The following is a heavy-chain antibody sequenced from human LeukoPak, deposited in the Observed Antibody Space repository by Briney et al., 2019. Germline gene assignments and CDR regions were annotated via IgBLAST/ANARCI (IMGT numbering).Heavy chain of an antibody. Sequence: ASVKVSCKASGYTFTGNYMLWVRQAPGQGLEWMGWMNPNSGGTNYAQKFQGRVTMTRDTSISTGYMELSRLRSDDTAVYYCARVCGSYYSQCFDYWGQGTLVTVSS. CDR1: GYTFTGNY. V-gene: IGHV1-2*02. CDR2: MNPNSGGT. CDR3: ARVCGSYYSQCFDY. J-gene: IGHJ4*02. D-gene: IGHD1-26*01.